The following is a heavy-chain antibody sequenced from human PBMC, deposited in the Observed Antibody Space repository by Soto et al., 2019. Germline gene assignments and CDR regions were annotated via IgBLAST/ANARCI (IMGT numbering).Heavy chain of an antibody. CDR2: IKSRTENETT. Sequence: PGGSLRLSCAASGFTFSNVWMSWVRQGPGKGLEWLGRIKSRTENETTDYASPARGRFVISRDDSKNMLYLQLNSLKSEATGVYYCVTVLPHANSWFDYWGQGTPVTVSS. CDR1: GFTFSNVW. V-gene: IGHV3-15*01. CDR3: VTVLPHANSWFDY. J-gene: IGHJ4*02. D-gene: IGHD2-2*01.